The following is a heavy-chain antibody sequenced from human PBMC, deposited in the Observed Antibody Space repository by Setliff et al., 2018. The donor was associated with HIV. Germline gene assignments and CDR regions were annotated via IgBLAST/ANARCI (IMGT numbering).Heavy chain of an antibody. CDR2: INSDGRAM. D-gene: IGHD3-22*01. Sequence: PGGSLRLSCAASGFSFSGYWMHWVRQAPGKGPVWVPQINSDGRAMTSVDSVKGRFTMSRDNAKKTLYLQMNSLRAEDTAVYYCARTREPDPFDYDRSAFRSVWGQGTLVTSPQ. CDR1: GFSFSGYW. J-gene: IGHJ4*02. CDR3: ARTREPDPFDYDRSAFRSV. V-gene: IGHV3-74*01.